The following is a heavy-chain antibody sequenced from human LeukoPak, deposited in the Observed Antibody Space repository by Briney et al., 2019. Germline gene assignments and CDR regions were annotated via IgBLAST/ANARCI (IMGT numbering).Heavy chain of an antibody. CDR2: ISSSGSTM. V-gene: IGHV3-48*03. D-gene: IGHD3-9*01. CDR1: GFTFSIYE. J-gene: IGHJ4*02. Sequence: GGSLRLSCAASGFTFSIYEMNWVRQAPGKGLEWVSYISSSGSTMYYADSVKGRFTISRDNAKNSLYLQMSSLRAEDTAVYYCARDRIWGYDILTGSGALDYWGQGTLVTVSS. CDR3: ARDRIWGYDILTGSGALDY.